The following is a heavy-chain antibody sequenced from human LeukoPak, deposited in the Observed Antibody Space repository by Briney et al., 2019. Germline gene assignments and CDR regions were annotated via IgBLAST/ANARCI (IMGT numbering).Heavy chain of an antibody. D-gene: IGHD2-8*02. Sequence: PSETLSLTCTVSGGSVSSGSYYWSWIRQPPGKGLEWIAYGHHSESSNYNPSFRSRVIIPVDTSRNQFSLRLSSVTAADTAIYYCARESAGSLHDSTAAFHYWGQGILVIVSS. J-gene: IGHJ4*02. V-gene: IGHV4-61*01. CDR3: ARESAGSLHDSTAAFHY. CDR1: GGSVSSGSYY. CDR2: GHHSESS.